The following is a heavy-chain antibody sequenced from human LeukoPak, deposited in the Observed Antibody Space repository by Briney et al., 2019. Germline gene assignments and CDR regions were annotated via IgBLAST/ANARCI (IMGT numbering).Heavy chain of an antibody. J-gene: IGHJ4*02. CDR2: INHSGNT. Sequence: PSETLSLTCAVYGGSFSGYYWSWIRQPPGKGLEWIGEINHSGNTNYNPSLKSRVTISIDTSKNQFTLKLSSVTAADTAIYYCARPFLRFSSGWHFDYWGQGILVTVSS. D-gene: IGHD6-19*01. CDR1: GGSFSGYY. CDR3: ARPFLRFSSGWHFDY. V-gene: IGHV4-34*01.